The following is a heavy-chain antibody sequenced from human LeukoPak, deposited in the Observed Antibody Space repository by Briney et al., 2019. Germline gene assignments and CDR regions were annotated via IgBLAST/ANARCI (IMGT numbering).Heavy chain of an antibody. J-gene: IGHJ4*02. V-gene: IGHV3-23*01. D-gene: IGHD2-2*01. CDR2: ITDTGGAT. Sequence: PGGSLRLSCAASGFTFSSYAMSWVRQAPGKGLEWVSAITDTGGATYYADSVKGRFTISRDNSKNTLSLQMSSLRAEDTAIYYCAKFFVGPKYCRSTRCYAPLYYFDYWGQGTLVTVSS. CDR3: AKFFVGPKYCRSTRCYAPLYYFDY. CDR1: GFTFSSYA.